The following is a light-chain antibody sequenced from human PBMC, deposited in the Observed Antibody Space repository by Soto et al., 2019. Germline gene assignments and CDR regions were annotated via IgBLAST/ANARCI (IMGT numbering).Light chain of an antibody. CDR1: SSNIGVDY. J-gene: IGLJ1*01. V-gene: IGLV1-47*01. CDR3: AAWDDSLIGYV. CDR2: RDS. Sequence: QAVLTQPPSVSGTPGQRVTISCSGSSSNIGVDYVYWYQQVPGTAPKLLIHRDSQRPSGVPDRFSGSKSGTSASLAISGLRSEDEADYYCAAWDDSLIGYVFGTGTKATVL.